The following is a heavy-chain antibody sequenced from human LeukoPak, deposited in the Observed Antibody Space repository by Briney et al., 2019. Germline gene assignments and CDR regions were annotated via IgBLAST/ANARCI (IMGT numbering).Heavy chain of an antibody. V-gene: IGHV3-23*01. CDR1: GFTFSTYT. CDR3: AKEPAFQAVAGTRYFQH. CDR2: ISGSGGNT. D-gene: IGHD6-19*01. Sequence: GGSLRLSCAASGFTFSTYTMSWVRQAPGKGLEWVSSISGSGGNTYYADYVKGRFTISRDNSKDTLYLQMNNLRAEDTAVYYCAKEPAFQAVAGTRYFQHWGQGTLVTVSS. J-gene: IGHJ1*01.